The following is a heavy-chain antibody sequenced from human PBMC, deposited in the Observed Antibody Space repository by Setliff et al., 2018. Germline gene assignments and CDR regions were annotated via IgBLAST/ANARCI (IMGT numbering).Heavy chain of an antibody. CDR3: ARGKIRITMIVVPTGGAFDI. J-gene: IGHJ3*02. D-gene: IGHD3-22*01. CDR2: INHSGST. Sequence: PSETLSLTCAVSGYSITGGYCWGWIRQPPGKGLEWIGEINHSGSTNYNPSLKSRVTISVDTSKNQFSLKLSSVTAADTAVYYCARGKIRITMIVVPTGGAFDIWGQGTMVTVSS. CDR1: GYSITGGYC. V-gene: IGHV4-34*01.